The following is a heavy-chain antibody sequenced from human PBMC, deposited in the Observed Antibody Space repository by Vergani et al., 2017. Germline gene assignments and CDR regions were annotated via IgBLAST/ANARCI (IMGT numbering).Heavy chain of an antibody. CDR1: GFTFSSYA. V-gene: IGHV3-23*01. CDR2: ISGSGGST. Sequence: EVQLLESGGGLVQPGGSLRLSCAASGFTFSSYAMSWVRQTPGKGLEWVSAISGSGGSTYYADSVKGRFTISRDNSKNTLYLQMNSLRAEDTAVYYCAKTGNSGSYYDYWGQGTLVTVSS. J-gene: IGHJ4*02. D-gene: IGHD1-26*01. CDR3: AKTGNSGSYYDY.